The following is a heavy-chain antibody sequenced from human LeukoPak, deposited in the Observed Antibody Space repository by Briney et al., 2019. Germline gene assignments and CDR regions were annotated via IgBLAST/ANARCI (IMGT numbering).Heavy chain of an antibody. Sequence: PGGSLTLSCSASGLTVSSNYMSWVRQAPGKGLEGVSVIYRGGSPYYADPAKGRFPIHRDNSKNTPYLQINSVRAEETAVYYSAIDYNYYYMDVWGKGTTVTVSS. V-gene: IGHV3-53*05. CDR3: AIDYNYYYMDV. CDR2: IYRGGSP. J-gene: IGHJ6*03. CDR1: GLTVSSNY.